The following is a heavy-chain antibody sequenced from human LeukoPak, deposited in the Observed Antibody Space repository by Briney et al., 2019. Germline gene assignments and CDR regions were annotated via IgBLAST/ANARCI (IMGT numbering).Heavy chain of an antibody. J-gene: IGHJ6*03. CDR3: ARLSSTYYYDKKVDYYYYMDV. D-gene: IGHD3-22*01. CDR1: GGSFSGYY. Sequence: PSETLSLTCAVYGGSFSGYYWSWIRQPPGKGLEWIGEINHSGSTNYNPSLKSRVTISVDTSKNQFSLKLSSVTAADTAVYYCARLSSTYYYDKKVDYYYYMDVWGKGTTVTVSS. V-gene: IGHV4-34*01. CDR2: INHSGST.